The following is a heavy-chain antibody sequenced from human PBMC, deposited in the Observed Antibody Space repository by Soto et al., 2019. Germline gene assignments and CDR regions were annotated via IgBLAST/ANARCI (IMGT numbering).Heavy chain of an antibody. CDR3: ARGGVRRYFDWLFPRYFDY. V-gene: IGHV4-34*01. D-gene: IGHD3-9*01. Sequence: PSETLSLTCAVYGGSFSGYYWSWIRQPPGKGLEWIGEINHSGSTNYNPSLKSRVTISVDTSKNQFSLKLSSVTAADTAVYYCARGGVRRYFDWLFPRYFDYWGQGTLVTVSS. J-gene: IGHJ4*02. CDR1: GGSFSGYY. CDR2: INHSGST.